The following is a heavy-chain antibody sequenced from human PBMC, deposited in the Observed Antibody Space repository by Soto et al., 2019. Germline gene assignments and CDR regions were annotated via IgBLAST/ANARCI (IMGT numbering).Heavy chain of an antibody. V-gene: IGHV3-23*01. CDR3: AKDTGMITFGGVIVDAFDI. Sequence: EVQLLESGGGLVQPGGSLRLSCAASGFTFSSYAMSWGRQAPGKGLECVSAISGSGGSTYYADSVKGRFTISRDNSKNTLYLKMNSLRAVDTAVYYCAKDTGMITFGGVIVDAFDIWVQGTMVTVSS. J-gene: IGHJ3*02. CDR1: GFTFSSYA. CDR2: ISGSGGST. D-gene: IGHD3-16*02.